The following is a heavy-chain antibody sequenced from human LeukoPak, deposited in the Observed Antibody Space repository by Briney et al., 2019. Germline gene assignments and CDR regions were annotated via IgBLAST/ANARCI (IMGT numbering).Heavy chain of an antibody. CDR2: IDPSDSYT. D-gene: IGHD3-10*01. J-gene: IGHJ4*02. CDR3: TRPLWFGELYDY. CDR1: GYSFTSYW. Sequence: GESLKISCKGSGYSFTSYWISWVRQLPGKGLEWMGRIDPSDSYTNYSPSFQGHVTISADKSISTAYLQWSSLKASDTAMYYCTRPLWFGELYDYWGQGTLVTVSS. V-gene: IGHV5-10-1*01.